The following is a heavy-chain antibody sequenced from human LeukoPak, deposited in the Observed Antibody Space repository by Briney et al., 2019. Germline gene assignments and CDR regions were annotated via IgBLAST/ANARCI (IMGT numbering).Heavy chain of an antibody. Sequence: SETLSLTCTVSGGSISSGGYYWSWIRQHSGKGLEWIGYIYYSGSTYYNPSLKSLVTISVDTSKNQFSLKLSSVTAADTAVYYCARVGYCSGGSCGIFVDYWGQGTLVTVSS. CDR3: ARVGYCSGGSCGIFVDY. V-gene: IGHV4-31*01. CDR2: IYYSGST. D-gene: IGHD2-15*01. J-gene: IGHJ4*02. CDR1: GGSISSGGYY.